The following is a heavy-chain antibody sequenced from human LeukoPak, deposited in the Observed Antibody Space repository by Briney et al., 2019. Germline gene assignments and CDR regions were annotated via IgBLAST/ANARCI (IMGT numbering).Heavy chain of an antibody. V-gene: IGHV4-59*01. Sequence: SETLSLTCTVSGGSISSFYWSWIRQPPGKGLEWIGYIYYSGSTNYNPSLKSRVTISVDTSKNQFSLKLSSVTAADTAVYYCARDRAIAVAGIDAFDIWGQGTMVTVSS. CDR1: GGSISSFY. CDR3: ARDRAIAVAGIDAFDI. CDR2: IYYSGST. D-gene: IGHD6-19*01. J-gene: IGHJ3*02.